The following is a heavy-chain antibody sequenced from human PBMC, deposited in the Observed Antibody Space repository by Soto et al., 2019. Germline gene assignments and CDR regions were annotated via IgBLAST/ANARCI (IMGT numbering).Heavy chain of an antibody. V-gene: IGHV4-4*02. CDR2: INHSGST. CDR1: GGSISSSNW. Sequence: TSETLSLTCAVSGGSISSSNWWSWVRQPPGKGLEWIGEINHSGSTNYNPSLKSRVTISVDTSKNQFSLKLTSVTAADTAVYYCARVSVSSGWYYFDYWGQGTLVTVSS. CDR3: ARVSVSSGWYYFDY. J-gene: IGHJ4*02. D-gene: IGHD6-19*01.